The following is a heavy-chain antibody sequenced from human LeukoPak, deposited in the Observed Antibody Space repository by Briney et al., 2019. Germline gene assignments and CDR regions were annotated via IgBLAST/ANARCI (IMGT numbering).Heavy chain of an antibody. V-gene: IGHV3-7*01. CDR2: INQDGSGK. CDR1: GFTFSSYW. D-gene: IGHD6-13*01. J-gene: IGHJ4*02. Sequence: PGGALRLSCAASGFTFSSYWMSWVRQAPGKGLEWVANINQDGSGKYYVDSVKGRFTISRANAKNSLYLQMNSLRAEDTAVYFCARGKSSWYSLWGQGTLVTVSS. CDR3: ARGKSSWYSL.